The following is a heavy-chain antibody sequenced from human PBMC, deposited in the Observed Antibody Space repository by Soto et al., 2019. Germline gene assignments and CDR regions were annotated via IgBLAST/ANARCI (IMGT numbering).Heavy chain of an antibody. V-gene: IGHV3-73*02. Sequence: EVQLVESGGGLVQPGGSLKLSCAASGFTFSGSAMHWVRQASGKGLEWVGRIRSKANSYATAYAASVKGRFTISRDNAKNSLYLQMNSLRAEDTAVYYCARDASPYDYVWGSYRLTGFDYWGQGTLVTVSS. CDR2: IRSKANSYAT. CDR3: ARDASPYDYVWGSYRLTGFDY. CDR1: GFTFSGSA. D-gene: IGHD3-16*02. J-gene: IGHJ4*02.